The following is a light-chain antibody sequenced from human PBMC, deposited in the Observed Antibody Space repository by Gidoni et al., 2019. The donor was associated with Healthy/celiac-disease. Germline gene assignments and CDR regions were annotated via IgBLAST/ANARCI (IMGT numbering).Light chain of an antibody. J-gene: IGLJ2*01. CDR3: QSADSSGVV. CDR2: KDS. CDR1: ALPKQY. V-gene: IGLV3-25*03. Sequence: SYELTQPPSVSVSPGQTARIPCSGDALPKQYAYWYQQKPGQAPVLVIYKDSERPSGIPERFSGSSSGTTVTLTISGVQAEDEDDYYCQSADSSGVVFGGGTKLTVL.